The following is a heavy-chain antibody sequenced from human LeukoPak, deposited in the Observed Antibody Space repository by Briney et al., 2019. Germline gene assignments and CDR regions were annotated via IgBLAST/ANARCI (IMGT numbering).Heavy chain of an antibody. CDR1: GGTFSGYY. CDR2: INPNSGGT. Sequence: ASVKLSCKASGGTFSGYYMHWVRQAPGQGREWMGWINPNSGGTYYAQKFQGRVTMTRDTSISTAYMELSRLRSDDTAVFYCARVAHNYDLLTGYYPYLDYFDFWGQGTLVTVSS. D-gene: IGHD3-9*01. V-gene: IGHV1-2*02. CDR3: ARVAHNYDLLTGYYPYLDYFDF. J-gene: IGHJ4*02.